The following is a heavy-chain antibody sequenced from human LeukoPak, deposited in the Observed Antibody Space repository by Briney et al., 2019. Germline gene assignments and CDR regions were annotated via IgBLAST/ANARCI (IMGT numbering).Heavy chain of an antibody. D-gene: IGHD6-19*01. J-gene: IGHJ5*02. CDR3: ARERGSSGWMVQWFDP. Sequence: GASVKVSCKASGYTFTGYYMHWVRQAPGQGLEWMGWINPNSGGTNYAQKFQGRVTMTRDTSISTAYMELSRLRSDDTAVYYCARERGSSGWMVQWFDPWGQGTLVTVSS. CDR1: GYTFTGYY. V-gene: IGHV1-2*02. CDR2: INPNSGGT.